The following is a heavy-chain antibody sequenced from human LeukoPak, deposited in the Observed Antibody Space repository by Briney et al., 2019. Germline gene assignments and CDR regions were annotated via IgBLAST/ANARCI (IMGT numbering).Heavy chain of an antibody. V-gene: IGHV3-15*01. Sequence: PGGSLRLSCAASGFSFNDAWMDWVRQVPGKGLEWVGRIKSKVYSATADYAAPVMGRFTISRDDSKSTLYLQMNSLKIEDTAVYYCATGVVTGTSRWGQGTLVTVSS. J-gene: IGHJ4*02. CDR1: GFSFNDAW. D-gene: IGHD1-1*01. CDR3: ATGVVTGTSR. CDR2: IKSKVYSATA.